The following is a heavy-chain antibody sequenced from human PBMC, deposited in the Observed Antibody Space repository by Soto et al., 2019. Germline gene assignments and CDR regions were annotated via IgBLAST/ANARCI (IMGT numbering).Heavy chain of an antibody. D-gene: IGHD2-15*01. V-gene: IGHV3-23*01. CDR3: ANVRSSAHDP. J-gene: IGHJ5*02. CDR2: VTSSGDRT. Sequence: GGSLRLSCAASGFAFDTYSISWVRQAPWKGLEWVSAVTSSGDRTYYADSVKGRFTISRDNAKNKLFLQMNSLRAEDTALYYCANVRSSAHDPWGQGNPVTVSS. CDR1: GFAFDTYS.